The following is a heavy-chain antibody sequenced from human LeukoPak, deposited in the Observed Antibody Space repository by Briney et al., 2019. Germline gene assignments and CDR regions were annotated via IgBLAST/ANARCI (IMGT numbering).Heavy chain of an antibody. D-gene: IGHD3-10*01. CDR3: ARGRKVRGVIITD. Sequence: PSETLSLTCAVYDGSFSGYYWSWLRQPPGKGLEWIGEINHSGSTNYNPSLNSPITTSLDPSTNQFSLKLSSVTAADTAVYYCARGRKVRGVIITDWGQGPLVTVSS. V-gene: IGHV4-34*01. J-gene: IGHJ4*02. CDR1: DGSFSGYY. CDR2: INHSGST.